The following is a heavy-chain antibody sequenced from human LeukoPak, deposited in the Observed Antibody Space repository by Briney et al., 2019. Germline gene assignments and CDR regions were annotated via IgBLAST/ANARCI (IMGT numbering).Heavy chain of an antibody. CDR1: GLSLNTAGVG. J-gene: IGHJ6*02. Sequence: SGPTLVKPTQTLTLTCTLSGLSLNTAGVGVGWIRQPPGKALEWLALIYWDDDKRYNPSLKTRLTITKDTSKNQVVLTVTNMDPVDTATYYCAKAGYGSGSYLRYYYYGMDVWGQGTTVIVSS. D-gene: IGHD3-10*01. CDR3: AKAGYGSGSYLRYYYYGMDV. V-gene: IGHV2-5*02. CDR2: IYWDDDK.